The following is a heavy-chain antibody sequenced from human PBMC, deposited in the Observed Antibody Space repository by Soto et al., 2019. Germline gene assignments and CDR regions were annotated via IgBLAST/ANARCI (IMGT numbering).Heavy chain of an antibody. Sequence: PGGSLRLSCAAAGFPVSSNYRSWVRQAPGKGLEWVSVIYSGGSTYYADSVKGRFTISRDNSKNTLYLQMNSLRAEDTAVYYCARVDDISGAFDIWGQGTMVTVSS. CDR1: GFPVSSNY. V-gene: IGHV3-53*01. D-gene: IGHD3-9*01. CDR3: ARVDDISGAFDI. CDR2: IYSGGST. J-gene: IGHJ3*02.